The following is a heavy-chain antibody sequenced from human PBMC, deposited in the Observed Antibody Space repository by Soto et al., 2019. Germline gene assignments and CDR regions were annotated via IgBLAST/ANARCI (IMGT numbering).Heavy chain of an antibody. Sequence: PGGSLRLSCAASGFTVSSNYMSWVRQAPGKGLEWVSVIYSGGSTYYADSVKGRFTISRDNSKNTLYLQMNSLRAEDTAVYYCARVRSSQHYYDILTGYRALDYYYYYMDVWGKGTTVTVSS. CDR3: ARVRSSQHYYDILTGYRALDYYYYYMDV. V-gene: IGHV3-66*01. CDR1: GFTVSSNY. J-gene: IGHJ6*03. CDR2: IYSGGST. D-gene: IGHD3-9*01.